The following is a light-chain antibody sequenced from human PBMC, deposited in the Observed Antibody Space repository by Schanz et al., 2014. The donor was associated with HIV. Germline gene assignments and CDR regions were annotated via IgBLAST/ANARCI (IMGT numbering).Light chain of an antibody. CDR3: CSYSRVGTPHYV. Sequence: QSALTQPASVSGSPGQSISISCTGTSGDVGSYNYVSWYQQHPGKAPKLMIYDVSNRPSGVSNRFSGSKSGNTASLTISGLQDDDEGDYYCCSYSRVGTPHYVFGTGTKLTVL. CDR2: DVS. CDR1: SGDVGSYNY. V-gene: IGLV2-14*03. J-gene: IGLJ1*01.